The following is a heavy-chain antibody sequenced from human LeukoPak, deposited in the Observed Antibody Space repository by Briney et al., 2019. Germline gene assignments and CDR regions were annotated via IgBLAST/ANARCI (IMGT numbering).Heavy chain of an antibody. CDR3: ASNSGSEN. J-gene: IGHJ4*02. D-gene: IGHD1-26*01. CDR2: ISRDGSNK. Sequence: PGGSLRLSCAASGFTFSSYGMHWVRQAPGKGLEWVAVISRDGSNKYYADSVKGRFTISRDNSKNTLYLQMNSLRAEGTAVYYCASNSGSENWGQGTLVTVSS. CDR1: GFTFSSYG. V-gene: IGHV3-30*03.